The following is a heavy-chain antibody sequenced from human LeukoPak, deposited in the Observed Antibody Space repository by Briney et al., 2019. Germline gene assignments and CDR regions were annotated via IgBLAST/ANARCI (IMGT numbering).Heavy chain of an antibody. J-gene: IGHJ2*01. V-gene: IGHV4-59*01. CDR1: GGSISGYY. CDR2: IYHSGFT. D-gene: IGHD3-10*02. Sequence: SETLSLTCTASGGSISGYYWSWLRQSPEKGLEWIGYIYHSGFTHYNPSLRGRVTISVGLSRNQFSLKLTSATAADTAIYYCARDQRCSRFDGGCDQWYFDLWGRGTLVTVSS. CDR3: ARDQRCSRFDGGCDQWYFDL.